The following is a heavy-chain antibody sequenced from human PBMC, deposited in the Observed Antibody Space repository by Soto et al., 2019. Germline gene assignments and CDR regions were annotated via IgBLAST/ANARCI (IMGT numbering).Heavy chain of an antibody. CDR2: ILYYESNK. CDR3: ATDHFGIAARGYCIDV. V-gene: IGHV3-33*08. J-gene: IGHJ6*02. CDR1: GFTFSSNG. D-gene: IGHD6-6*01. Sequence: VGSLRLSCAASGFTFSSNGMNWVRPAPGEGLEWVAVILYYESNKYYAHSVKGRFTINRDNSKTTLYLQMNSLRAVDTAVYYCATDHFGIAARGYCIDVWGQGTTVTVSS.